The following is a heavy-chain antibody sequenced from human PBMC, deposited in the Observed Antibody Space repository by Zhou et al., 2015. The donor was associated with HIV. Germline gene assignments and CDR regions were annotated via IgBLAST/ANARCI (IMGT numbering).Heavy chain of an antibody. D-gene: IGHD1-26*01. Sequence: QVQLVQSGAEVKKPGSSVKVSCKASGGTFSSYAISWVRQAPGQGLEWMGGIIPIFGTANYAQKFQGRVTITADESTSTAYMELSSLRSEDTAVYYCARDHPVGATRGYDAFDIWGQGDNGHRLF. J-gene: IGHJ3*02. CDR1: GGTFSSYA. V-gene: IGHV1-69*12. CDR2: IIPIFGTA. CDR3: ARDHPVGATRGYDAFDI.